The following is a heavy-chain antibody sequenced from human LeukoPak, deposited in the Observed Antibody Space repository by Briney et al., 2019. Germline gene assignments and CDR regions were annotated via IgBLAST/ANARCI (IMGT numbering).Heavy chain of an antibody. Sequence: GGSLRLSCAASGFTFSSYSMNWVRQAPGKGLEWVSSISSSSSYVYYADSVKGRFTISRDNAKNSLYLQMSSLRAEDTAVYYCARDYTLGIISYWGQGTLVTVSS. CDR3: ARDYTLGIISY. CDR2: ISSSSSYV. J-gene: IGHJ4*02. CDR1: GFTFSSYS. V-gene: IGHV3-21*01. D-gene: IGHD7-27*01.